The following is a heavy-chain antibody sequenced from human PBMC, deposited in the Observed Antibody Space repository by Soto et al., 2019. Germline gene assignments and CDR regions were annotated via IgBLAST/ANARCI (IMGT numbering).Heavy chain of an antibody. CDR3: ASSYASGYRAFDY. D-gene: IGHD3-16*01. V-gene: IGHV1-69*02. CDR1: GDTFNFYS. J-gene: IGHJ4*02. CDR2: VNPIVSMS. Sequence: QVQLVQSGAEVKRPGSSVKVSCKASGDTFNFYSINWVRQAPGLGLEWMGRVNPIVSMSNYAQKFQGRVTMTADQSTSTAYMELTSLRSEDTAIYYGASSYASGYRAFDYWGQGALVTVSS.